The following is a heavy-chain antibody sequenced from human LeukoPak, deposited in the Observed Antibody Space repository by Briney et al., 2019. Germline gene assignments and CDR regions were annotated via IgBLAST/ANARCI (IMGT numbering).Heavy chain of an antibody. CDR1: GYTFTSYG. CDR3: ARDGGTPDAFDI. Sequence: ASVKVSCKASGYTFTSYGISWVRQAPGQGLEWMGWISAYNGNTNYAQKLQGRVTMTTDTSTSTAYTEQRSLRSDDTAVYYCARDGGTPDAFDIWGQGTMVTVSS. D-gene: IGHD3-3*01. V-gene: IGHV1-18*01. CDR2: ISAYNGNT. J-gene: IGHJ3*02.